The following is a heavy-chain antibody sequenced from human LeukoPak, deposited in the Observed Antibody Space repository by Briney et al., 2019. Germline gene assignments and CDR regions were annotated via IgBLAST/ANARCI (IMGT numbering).Heavy chain of an antibody. CDR1: GGSISSSSHY. V-gene: IGHV4-39*07. J-gene: IGHJ6*03. D-gene: IGHD2-15*01. Sequence: SETLSLTCTVSGGSISSSSHYWGWIRQPPGKGLEWIGSMYYRGSTYHNPSLKSRVTISVDTSKNQFSLKLSSVTAADTAVYYCAREAIDNCSGGSCYWRYYYYYMDVWGKGTTVTISS. CDR3: AREAIDNCSGGSCYWRYYYYYMDV. CDR2: MYYRGST.